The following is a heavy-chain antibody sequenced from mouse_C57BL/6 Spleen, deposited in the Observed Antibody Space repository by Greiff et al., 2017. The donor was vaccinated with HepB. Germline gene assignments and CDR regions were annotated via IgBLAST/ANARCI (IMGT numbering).Heavy chain of an antibody. CDR2: IYPGSGNT. Sequence: QVQLQQSGAELVRPGASVKLSCKASGYTFTDYYINWVKQRPGQGLEWIARIYPGSGNTYYNEKFKGKATLTAEKSSSTAYMQLSSLTSEDSAVYFCARERGLRRDYAMDYWGQGTSVTISS. J-gene: IGHJ4*01. CDR3: ARERGLRRDYAMDY. V-gene: IGHV1-76*01. CDR1: GYTFTDYY. D-gene: IGHD2-2*01.